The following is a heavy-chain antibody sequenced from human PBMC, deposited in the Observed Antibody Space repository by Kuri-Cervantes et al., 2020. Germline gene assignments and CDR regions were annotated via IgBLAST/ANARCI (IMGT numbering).Heavy chain of an antibody. CDR2: IYHSGST. V-gene: IGHV4-30-2*01. J-gene: IGHJ4*02. D-gene: IGHD1-20*01. Sequence: SQTLSLTCAVSGGSISSGGYSWSWIRQPPGKGLEWIGYIYHSGSTYYNPSLKSRVTISVDRSKNQFSLKLSSVTAADTAVYYCAREITGTGWGYFDYWGQGTLVTVSS. CDR1: GGSISSGGYS. CDR3: AREITGTGWGYFDY.